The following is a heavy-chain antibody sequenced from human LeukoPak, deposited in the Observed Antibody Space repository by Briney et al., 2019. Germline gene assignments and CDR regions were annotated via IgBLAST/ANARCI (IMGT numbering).Heavy chain of an antibody. D-gene: IGHD2-2*01. CDR3: ARGVEPPAANTLAY. CDR2: LYSDGNT. Sequence: GGSLRLSCAASGFTVITNDMTWVRQAPGKGLEWVSVLYSDGNTKYADSVQGRFTISRDNSKNTLYLEMNSLSPDDTAVYYCARGVEPPAANTLAYWGQATLVTVSS. V-gene: IGHV3-53*01. CDR1: GFTVITND. J-gene: IGHJ4*02.